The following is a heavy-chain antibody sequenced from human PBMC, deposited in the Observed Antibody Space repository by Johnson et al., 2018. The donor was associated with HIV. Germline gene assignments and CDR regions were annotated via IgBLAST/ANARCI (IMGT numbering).Heavy chain of an antibody. Sequence: EVKLLESGGGVVRPGGSLRLSCAASGFNVSNNYLTWVRQAPGKGLEWVANIKQDGSEKYYVDSVKGRFTISRDNSKNTLYLQMNSLRAEDTAVYYCANTYYYDSSGYSGAFDLWGQGAMVTVSS. CDR1: GFNVSNNY. V-gene: IGHV3-7*01. CDR3: ANTYYYDSSGYSGAFDL. D-gene: IGHD3-22*01. CDR2: IKQDGSEK. J-gene: IGHJ3*01.